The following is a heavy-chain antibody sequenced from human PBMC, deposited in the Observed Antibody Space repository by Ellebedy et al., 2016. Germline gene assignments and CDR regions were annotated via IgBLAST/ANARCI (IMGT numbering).Heavy chain of an antibody. CDR1: GFTFSSYA. J-gene: IGHJ5*02. Sequence: GESLKISXAASGFTFSSYAMSWVRQAPGKGLEWVSAISGSGDSTYYADSVKGRFTISRDNSKNTLSLQMNSLRAEDTAVYYCTLGYSYAPFDPWGQGTLVTVSS. CDR3: TLGYSYAPFDP. CDR2: ISGSGDST. D-gene: IGHD5-18*01. V-gene: IGHV3-23*01.